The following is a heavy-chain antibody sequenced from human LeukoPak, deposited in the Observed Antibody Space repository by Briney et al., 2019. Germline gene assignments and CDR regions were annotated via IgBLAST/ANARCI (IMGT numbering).Heavy chain of an antibody. Sequence: PGGSLRLSCAASGFTFSSYAMHWVRQAPGKGLEWVAVISYDGSNKYYADSVKGRFTISRDNSKNTLYLQMNSLRAEDTAVYYCASSYSSSWGGGFDCWGQGTLVTVSS. V-gene: IGHV3-30*04. CDR1: GFTFSSYA. D-gene: IGHD6-13*01. CDR3: ASSYSSSWGGGFDC. CDR2: ISYDGSNK. J-gene: IGHJ4*02.